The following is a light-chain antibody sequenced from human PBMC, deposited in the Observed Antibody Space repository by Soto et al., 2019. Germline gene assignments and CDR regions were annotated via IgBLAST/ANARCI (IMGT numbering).Light chain of an antibody. V-gene: IGLV6-57*04. CDR2: EDN. Sequence: NFMLTQPHSVSESPGKTVTISCTRSSGDIASNFVQWYQQRPGSAPTAVIYEDNQRSSGVPDRFSGSIDSSSNSASLTISGLKTEDEADYYCQSYDSSTVVFGGGTKLTVL. CDR3: QSYDSSTVV. J-gene: IGLJ2*01. CDR1: SGDIASNF.